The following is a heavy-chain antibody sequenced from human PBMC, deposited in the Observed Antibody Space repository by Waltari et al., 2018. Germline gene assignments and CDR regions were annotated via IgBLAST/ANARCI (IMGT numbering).Heavy chain of an antibody. CDR1: GYTLTELS. J-gene: IGHJ4*02. D-gene: IGHD5-12*01. CDR2: FDPEDVET. V-gene: IGHV1-24*01. CDR3: ATRVGISGYDRGLDY. Sequence: QVQLVQSGAEVKKPGASVKVSCKVSGYTLTELSMHWVRQAPGKGLEWMGGFDPEDVETSYAQKVQDRVTMTEDTATDTAYMGLSSLRSEDTAVYYCATRVGISGYDRGLDYWGQGTLVTVSS.